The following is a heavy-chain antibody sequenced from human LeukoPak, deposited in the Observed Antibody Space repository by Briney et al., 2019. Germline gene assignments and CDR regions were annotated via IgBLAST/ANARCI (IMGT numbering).Heavy chain of an antibody. Sequence: ADSVKVSCKASGYTFTSYYMHWVRQAPGQGLEWMGIINPSGGSTSYAQKFQGRVTMTRDTSTSTVYMELSSLRSEDTAVYYCARERIGYYYDSGGYFYFDYWGQGTLVTVSS. CDR2: INPSGGST. D-gene: IGHD3-22*01. CDR1: GYTFTSYY. J-gene: IGHJ4*02. V-gene: IGHV1-46*01. CDR3: ARERIGYYYDSGGYFYFDY.